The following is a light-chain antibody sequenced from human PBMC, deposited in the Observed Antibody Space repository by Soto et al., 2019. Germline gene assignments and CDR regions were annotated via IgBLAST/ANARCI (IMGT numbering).Light chain of an antibody. J-gene: IGLJ2*01. Sequence: QSVLTQPASVSGSPGQSITISCTGTSSDVGGYNYVSWYQQHPGKAPKLLIYGVNNRPSGVPNRFSGSKSGNTASLTISGLQAEDEADYYCSSYARSSTVIFGGGTKLTVL. CDR3: SSYARSSTVI. CDR2: GVN. V-gene: IGLV2-14*01. CDR1: SSDVGGYNY.